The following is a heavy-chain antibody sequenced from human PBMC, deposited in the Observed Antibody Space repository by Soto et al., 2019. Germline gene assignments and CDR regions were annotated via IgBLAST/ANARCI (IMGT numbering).Heavy chain of an antibody. CDR2: IYYSGST. CDR3: ARQYYDYIWGSYPRYYFDY. D-gene: IGHD3-16*02. Sequence: SETLSLTCTVSGGSISSYYWSWIRQPPGKGLEWIGYIYYSGSTNYNPSLKSRVTISVDTSKNQLSLKLSSVTAADTAVYYCARQYYDYIWGSYPRYYFDYWGQGTLVTVSS. CDR1: GGSISSYY. J-gene: IGHJ4*02. V-gene: IGHV4-59*08.